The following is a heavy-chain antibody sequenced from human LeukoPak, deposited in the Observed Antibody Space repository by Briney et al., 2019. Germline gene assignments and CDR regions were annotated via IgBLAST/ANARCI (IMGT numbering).Heavy chain of an antibody. CDR3: ARGPTDMDFDY. CDR1: GYTFTKSDY. V-gene: IGHV1-46*01. Sequence: GASVKVSCKSFGYTFTKSDYIHYVRQAPGQGLEWMGIINPSDGTTFYAQKFQGRVTLTRDTSTNTVFMELSSLRSDDTAVFYCARGPTDMDFDYWGQGSLVTVSS. J-gene: IGHJ4*02. CDR2: INPSDGTT.